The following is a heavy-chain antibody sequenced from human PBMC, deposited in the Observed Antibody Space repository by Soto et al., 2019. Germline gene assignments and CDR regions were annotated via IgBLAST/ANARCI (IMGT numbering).Heavy chain of an antibody. CDR1: GGSFSGYY. CDR2: INHSGST. Sequence: PSETLSLTCAVYGGSFSGYYWSWIRQPPGKGLEWIGEINHSGSTNYNPSLKSRVTISVDTSKNQFSLKLSSVTAADTAVYYCARRNSSSSYYYYYTDVWGKGTTVTVSS. V-gene: IGHV4-34*01. CDR3: ARRNSSSSYYYYYTDV. D-gene: IGHD6-6*01. J-gene: IGHJ6*03.